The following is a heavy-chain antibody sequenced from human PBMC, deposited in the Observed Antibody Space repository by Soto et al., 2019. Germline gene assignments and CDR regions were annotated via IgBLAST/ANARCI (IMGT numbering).Heavy chain of an antibody. CDR2: ISSGSSYI. Sequence: GGSLILSCAASGFTFSSYSMNWVRQAPGKGLEWVSSISSGSSYIYYADSVKGRFTISRDNAKNSLYLQMNSLRAEDTAVYYCARELGVDIVVVVAATLPGAFDIWGQGTMVTVSS. V-gene: IGHV3-21*01. CDR1: GFTFSSYS. CDR3: ARELGVDIVVVVAATLPGAFDI. D-gene: IGHD2-15*01. J-gene: IGHJ3*02.